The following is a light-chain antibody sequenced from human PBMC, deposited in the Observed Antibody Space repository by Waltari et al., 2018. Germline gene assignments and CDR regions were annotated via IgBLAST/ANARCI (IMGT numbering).Light chain of an antibody. CDR3: QVWDSTTDHAI. V-gene: IGLV3-21*03. CDR2: DNS. Sequence: SYVVTQPPSVSLAPGKTATITWGGADIGRKKGCWYQQRPGQAPVLVVYDNSDRSSGVPERFSGSNSGDTATLTISRVEVGDEADFYCQVWDSTTDHAIFGGGTKLTVL. J-gene: IGLJ2*01. CDR1: DIGRKK.